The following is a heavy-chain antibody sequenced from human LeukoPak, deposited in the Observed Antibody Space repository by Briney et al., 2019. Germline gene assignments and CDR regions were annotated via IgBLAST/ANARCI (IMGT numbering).Heavy chain of an antibody. V-gene: IGHV4-39*01. CDR3: ARGSRGGGSGSR. CDR2: IYYSGST. D-gene: IGHD1-26*01. Sequence: SETLSLTCTVSGGSISSSSYYWGWIRQPPGKGLEWIGSIYYSGSTYYNPSLKSRVTISVDTSKNQFSLKLSSVTAADTAVYYCARGSRGGGSGSRWGQGTLVTVSS. J-gene: IGHJ4*02. CDR1: GGSISSSSYY.